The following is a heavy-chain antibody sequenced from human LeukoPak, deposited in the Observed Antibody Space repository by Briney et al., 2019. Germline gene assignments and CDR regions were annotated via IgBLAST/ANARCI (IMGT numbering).Heavy chain of an antibody. J-gene: IGHJ5*02. D-gene: IGHD3-3*01. Sequence: PSGTLSLTCAVSGGSISGSNWWSWVRQPPGKGLEWIGEIYHSGSTNYNPSLKSRVTISVDTSKNQFSLKLSSVTAADTAVYYCARAPYYDFWSSYPTKLRANWFDPWGQGTLVTVSS. CDR2: IYHSGST. CDR3: ARAPYYDFWSSYPTKLRANWFDP. CDR1: GGSISGSNW. V-gene: IGHV4-4*02.